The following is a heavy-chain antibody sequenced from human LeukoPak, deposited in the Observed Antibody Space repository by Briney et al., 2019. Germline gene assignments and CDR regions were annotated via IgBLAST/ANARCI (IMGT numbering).Heavy chain of an antibody. Sequence: SETLSLTCTVSGGSVSGYYCSWIRQPPGKGLEWIGYISSSGSTNYNPSLKSRVTISGDTSKNQFSLKLSSVTVADTAVYSCAILGGGPPMATPNYWGQGTLVTVSS. CDR2: ISSSGST. CDR1: GGSVSGYY. CDR3: AILGGGPPMATPNY. J-gene: IGHJ4*02. D-gene: IGHD3-10*01. V-gene: IGHV4-59*08.